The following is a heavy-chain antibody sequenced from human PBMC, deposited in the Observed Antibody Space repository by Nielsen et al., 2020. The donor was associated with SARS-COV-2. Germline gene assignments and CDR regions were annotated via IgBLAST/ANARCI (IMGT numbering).Heavy chain of an antibody. V-gene: IGHV1-2*06. D-gene: IGHD2-2*01. CDR1: GYTFTGYY. J-gene: IGHJ6*02. Sequence: ASVKVPCKASGYTFTGYYMHWVRQAPGQGLEWMGRINPNSGGTNYAQKFQGRVTMTRDTSISTAYMELSRLRSDDTAVYYCARVRDCSSTSCLIYYYYGMDVWGQGTTVTVSS. CDR3: ARVRDCSSTSCLIYYYYGMDV. CDR2: INPNSGGT.